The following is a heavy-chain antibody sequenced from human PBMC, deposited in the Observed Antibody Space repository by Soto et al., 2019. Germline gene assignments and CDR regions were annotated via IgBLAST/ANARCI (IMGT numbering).Heavy chain of an antibody. CDR2: ISGSGGST. D-gene: IGHD3-10*01. V-gene: IGHV3-23*01. CDR3: AKVGEGADAFDI. J-gene: IGHJ3*02. CDR1: GFTFSSYA. Sequence: EVQLLESGGGLAQPGGSLRLSCAASGFTFSSYAMSWVRQAPGKGLEWVSAISGSGGSTYYADSVKGRFTISRDNSKNTLYLQMNSLRAEDTAVYYCAKVGEGADAFDIWGQGTMVTVSS.